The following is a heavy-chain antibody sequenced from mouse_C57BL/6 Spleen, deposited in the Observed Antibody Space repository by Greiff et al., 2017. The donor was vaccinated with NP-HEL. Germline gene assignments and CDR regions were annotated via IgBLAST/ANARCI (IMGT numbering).Heavy chain of an antibody. CDR1: GYTFTSYW. CDR2: FDPSDSYT. D-gene: IGHD2-2*01. Sequence: QVQLKQPGAELVMPGASVKLSCKASGYTFTSYWMHWVKQRPGQGLEWIGEFDPSDSYTNYNQKFKGKSTLTVDKSSSTAYMQLSSLTSEDSAVYYCARSTMVTTFYYAMDYWGQGTSVTVSS. CDR3: ARSTMVTTFYYAMDY. V-gene: IGHV1-69*01. J-gene: IGHJ4*01.